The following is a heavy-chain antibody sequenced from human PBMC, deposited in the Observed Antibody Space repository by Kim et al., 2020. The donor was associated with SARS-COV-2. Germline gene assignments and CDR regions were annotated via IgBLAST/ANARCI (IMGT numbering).Heavy chain of an antibody. Sequence: SETLSLTCAVYGGSFSGHYWSWIRQPPGKGLEWIGEINHSGITNYNPSLKSRATISIDTSKNQFSLKLSSVTAADTAVYYCARIWDYWGQGTLVTVSS. CDR2: INHSGIT. CDR3: ARIWDY. V-gene: IGHV4-34*01. CDR1: GGSFSGHY. J-gene: IGHJ4*02.